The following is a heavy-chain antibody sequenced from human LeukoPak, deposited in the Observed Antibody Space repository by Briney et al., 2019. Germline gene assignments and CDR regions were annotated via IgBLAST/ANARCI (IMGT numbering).Heavy chain of an antibody. D-gene: IGHD6-6*01. CDR2: IYYTGTT. Sequence: SETLSLTCTVSGASMSGHYWTWIRQDPGTGLEWIGNIYYTGTTSYNPALVSRVTISLDTSNNQFSLKLTSVTAADTAVYYCAKEGGPARPGLDSWGHGTMVTVSS. V-gene: IGHV4-59*11. CDR3: AKEGGPARPGLDS. CDR1: GASMSGHY. J-gene: IGHJ3*01.